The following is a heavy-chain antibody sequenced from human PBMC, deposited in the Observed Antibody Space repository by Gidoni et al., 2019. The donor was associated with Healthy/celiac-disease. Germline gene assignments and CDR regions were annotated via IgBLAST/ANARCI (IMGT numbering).Heavy chain of an antibody. CDR2: ISGSGGST. D-gene: IGHD6-6*01. J-gene: IGHJ6*02. V-gene: IGHV3-23*01. Sequence: EVQLLESGGGLVQPGGSMRLSCAASGFTFSSYAMSWVRQAPGKVMECVSAISGSGGSTYYADSVKGRFTISRDNYKNPLYLQMNSLRAEDTAVYYCAKDRSSSSYYYYGMDVWGQGTTVTVSS. CDR1: GFTFSSYA. CDR3: AKDRSSSSYYYYGMDV.